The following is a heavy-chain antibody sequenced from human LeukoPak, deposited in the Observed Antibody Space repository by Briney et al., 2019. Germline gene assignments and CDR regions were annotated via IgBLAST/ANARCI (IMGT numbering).Heavy chain of an antibody. J-gene: IGHJ5*02. D-gene: IGHD6-13*01. CDR3: AREPGIAAAGGGDWFDP. CDR2: ITSSSRTI. V-gene: IGHV3-48*01. Sequence: GGSLRLSCAASGFTFSTYSMNWVRQAPGKGLEWVSYITSSSRTIYYADSVKGRFTISRDNAKNSLFLQMNSLRAEDTAVYYCAREPGIAAAGGGDWFDPWGQGTLVTVSS. CDR1: GFTFSTYS.